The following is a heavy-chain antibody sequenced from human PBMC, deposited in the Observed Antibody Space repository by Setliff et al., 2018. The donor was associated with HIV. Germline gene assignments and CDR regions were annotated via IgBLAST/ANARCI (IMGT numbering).Heavy chain of an antibody. CDR2: IWIDGNRK. J-gene: IGHJ4*02. D-gene: IGHD6-13*01. V-gene: IGHV3-33*03. CDR1: GFTFSDYN. Sequence: GGSLRLSCAMSGFTFSDYNIYWVRQSPAKGLEWVALIWIDGNRKEYADSVKGRFTISRDNAKNSVFLQMNSLRAEDTGVYYCATQTGFYNSHWYDYWGQGTMVTVSS. CDR3: ATQTGFYNSHWYDY.